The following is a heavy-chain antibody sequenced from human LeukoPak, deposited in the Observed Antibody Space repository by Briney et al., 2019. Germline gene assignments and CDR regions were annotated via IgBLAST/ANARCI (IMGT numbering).Heavy chain of an antibody. V-gene: IGHV1-2*02. J-gene: IGHJ4*02. CDR3: TKNYYDSGDYYYFDY. Sequence: ASVKVSCKASGYTFSGYYMHWVRQAPGHGLEWMGWINPNSGGTYYAQKFQGRVTMTRDTSISTAYMELSRLRSDDTAVYYCTKNYYDSGDYYYFDYWGQGTLVTVSS. D-gene: IGHD3-22*01. CDR1: GYTFSGYY. CDR2: INPNSGGT.